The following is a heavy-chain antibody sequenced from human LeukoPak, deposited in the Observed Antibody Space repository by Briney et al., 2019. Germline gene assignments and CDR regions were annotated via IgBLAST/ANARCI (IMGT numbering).Heavy chain of an antibody. CDR1: GVSISSYY. Sequence: SETLSLTCTVSGVSISSYYWSWIRQPPGKGLEWIGYIYYSGSTNYNPSLKSRVTISVDTSKNQFSLKLSSVTAADTAVYYCARENTRDAFDIWGQGTMVTVSS. CDR3: ARENTRDAFDI. V-gene: IGHV4-59*12. J-gene: IGHJ3*02. CDR2: IYYSGST. D-gene: IGHD1/OR15-1a*01.